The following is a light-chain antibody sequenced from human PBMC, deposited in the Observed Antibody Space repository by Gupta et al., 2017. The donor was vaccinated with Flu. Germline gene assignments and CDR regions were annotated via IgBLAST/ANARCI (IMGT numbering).Light chain of an antibody. CDR3: QQYGGAPDT. V-gene: IGKV3-20*01. CDR1: QSVSRDY. J-gene: IGKJ5*01. CDR2: GAS. Sequence: EIVLTQSPGTLSLSPGARATLSCRASQSVSRDYLAWYQQKPGQAPRLLIYGASSRATGIPDRLSGSGSGTDFSFTISGLEPEDSAMYYCQQYGGAPDTFGRGTRLEIK.